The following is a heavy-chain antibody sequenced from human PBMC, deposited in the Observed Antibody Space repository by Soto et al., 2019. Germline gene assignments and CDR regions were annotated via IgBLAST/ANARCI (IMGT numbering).Heavy chain of an antibody. CDR2: ISNSGGST. Sequence: EVQLLESGGGLVQPGGSLRLSCAASGVTFSNYAMTWVRQAPGKGLEWVSSISNSGGSTYYADSVKGRFTISRDNSKNTLYLQMNSLRAEDTAVYYCANDGNYGYWGQGTLVTVSS. CDR1: GVTFSNYA. D-gene: IGHD3-16*01. CDR3: ANDGNYGY. V-gene: IGHV3-23*01. J-gene: IGHJ4*02.